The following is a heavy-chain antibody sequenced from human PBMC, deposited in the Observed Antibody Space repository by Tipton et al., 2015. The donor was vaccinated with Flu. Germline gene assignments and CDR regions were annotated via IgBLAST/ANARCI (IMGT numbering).Heavy chain of an antibody. D-gene: IGHD3-3*01. CDR3: ARLEGAFEGGHCVGSNFWINF. CDR2: IDNSGGT. CDR1: GGSISGYY. V-gene: IGHV4-4*07. J-gene: IGHJ4*02. Sequence: TLSLTCTVSGGSISGYYWSWIRQSAGKGLEWIGRIDNSGGTNYNPSLKSRVTMSGDTSKNQFSLKLSSVTAGDTAVYYCARLEGAFEGGHCVGSNFWINFWGQGTLFTVSS.